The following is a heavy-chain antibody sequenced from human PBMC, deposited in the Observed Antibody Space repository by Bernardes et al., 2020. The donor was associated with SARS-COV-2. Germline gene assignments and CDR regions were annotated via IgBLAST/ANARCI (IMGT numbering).Heavy chain of an antibody. V-gene: IGHV4-31*03. CDR1: GGSISSGGYY. D-gene: IGHD3-3*01. CDR2: IYYSGST. CDR3: ARAPRITIFGVVSSMDV. J-gene: IGHJ6*02. Sequence: TLSLTCTVSGGSISSGGYYWSWIRQHPGKGLEWIGYIYYSGSTYYNPSLKSRVTISVDTSKNQFSLKLSSVTAADTAVYYCARAPRITIFGVVSSMDVWGQGTTVTVSS.